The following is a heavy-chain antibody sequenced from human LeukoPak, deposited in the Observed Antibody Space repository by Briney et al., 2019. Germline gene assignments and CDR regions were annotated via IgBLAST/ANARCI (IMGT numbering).Heavy chain of an antibody. Sequence: GGSLRLSCAASGFTFSSYWMSWVRQAPGKGLEWVANIKQDGSVKYYVDSVRGRFTISRDNAKNSLYLRMNSLRAEDTAVYYCARDKIVGATYFDYWGQGTLVTVSS. CDR1: GFTFSSYW. V-gene: IGHV3-7*01. D-gene: IGHD1-26*01. CDR3: ARDKIVGATYFDY. CDR2: IKQDGSVK. J-gene: IGHJ4*02.